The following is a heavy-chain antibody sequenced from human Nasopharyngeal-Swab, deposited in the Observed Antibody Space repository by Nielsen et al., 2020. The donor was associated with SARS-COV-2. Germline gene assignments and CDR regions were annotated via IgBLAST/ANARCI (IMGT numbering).Heavy chain of an antibody. Sequence: SETLSLTCTVSGDSISSGGYLWSWIHQHPGKGLEWIGYIFYSGSTSYNPSLKSRLTISLDTSKNQFSLKLSSVTAADTAVYYCARVDDYGGLLDYWGQGTLVTVSS. J-gene: IGHJ4*02. CDR1: GDSISSGGYL. D-gene: IGHD4-23*01. V-gene: IGHV4-31*03. CDR2: IFYSGST. CDR3: ARVDDYGGLLDY.